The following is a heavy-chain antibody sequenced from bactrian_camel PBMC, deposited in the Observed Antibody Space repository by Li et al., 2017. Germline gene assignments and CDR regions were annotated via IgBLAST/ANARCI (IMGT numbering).Heavy chain of an antibody. CDR2: IESDGST. CDR3: AADVQLSPIEFNMIRTANY. CDR1: GDTIGRYC. J-gene: IGHJ4*01. Sequence: HVQLVESGGASVQAGGSLRLSCVASGDTIGRYCMGWFRQIPDKEREGVAGIESDGSTSYADSVKGRFTVSQDSAKNTLYLQMTDLKPEDTAMYYCAADVQLSPIEFNMIRTANYWGQGTQVTVS. D-gene: IGHD3*01. V-gene: IGHV3S55*01.